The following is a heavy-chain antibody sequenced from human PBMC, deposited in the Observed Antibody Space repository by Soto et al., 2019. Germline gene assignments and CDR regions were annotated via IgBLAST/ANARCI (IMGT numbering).Heavy chain of an antibody. CDR3: ARLAGGTSGWYYYYGMDV. J-gene: IGHJ6*02. CDR1: GYTFTSYT. CDR2: ISAYNGNT. D-gene: IGHD6-19*01. V-gene: IGHV1-18*04. Sequence: QVQLVQSGAEVKKPGASVKVSCKASGYTFTSYTISWVRQAPGQGLEWMGSISAYNGNTDYAQKFQGRVTMTTDTSTSTAYMELRSLRSDDTAVYYCARLAGGTSGWYYYYGMDVWGPGATVTVSS.